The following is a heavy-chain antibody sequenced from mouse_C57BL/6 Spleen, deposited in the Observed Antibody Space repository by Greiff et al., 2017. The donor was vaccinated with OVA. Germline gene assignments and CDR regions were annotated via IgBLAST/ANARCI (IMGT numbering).Heavy chain of an antibody. CDR3: AAGDSSGYPFAY. V-gene: IGHV1-55*01. Sequence: QVQLQQSGAELVKPGASVKMSCKASGYTFTSYWITWVKQRPGQGLEWIGDIYPGSGSTNYNEKFKSKATLTVDTSSSTAYMQLSSLTSEDSAVYYCAAGDSSGYPFAYWGQGTLVTVSA. J-gene: IGHJ3*01. D-gene: IGHD3-2*02. CDR1: GYTFTSYW. CDR2: IYPGSGST.